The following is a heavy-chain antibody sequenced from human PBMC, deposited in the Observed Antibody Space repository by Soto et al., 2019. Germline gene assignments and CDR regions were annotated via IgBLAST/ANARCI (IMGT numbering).Heavy chain of an antibody. CDR1: GFTFSSYG. CDR2: ISYDGSNK. J-gene: IGHJ6*02. V-gene: IGHV3-30*18. CDR3: AKDLSGIAARPEFGFPPDYYYGMDV. Sequence: GGSLRLSCAASGFTFSSYGMHWVRQAPGKGLEWVAVISYDGSNKYYADSVKGRFTISRDNSKNTLYLQMNSLRAEDTAVYYCAKDLSGIAARPEFGFPPDYYYGMDVWGQGTTVTVSS. D-gene: IGHD6-6*01.